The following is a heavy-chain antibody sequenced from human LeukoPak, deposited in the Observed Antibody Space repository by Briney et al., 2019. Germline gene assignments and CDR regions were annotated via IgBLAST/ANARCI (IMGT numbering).Heavy chain of an antibody. V-gene: IGHV4-39*07. D-gene: IGHD3-10*01. CDR1: GGSISSSSYY. CDR2: IYYSGST. J-gene: IGHJ4*02. CDR3: AGGVQWFGAVGPYFDY. Sequence: SETLSLTCTVSGGSISSSSYYWGWIRQPPGKGLEWIGSIYYSGSTYYNPSLKSRVTISVDTSKNQFSLKLSSVTAADTAVYYCAGGVQWFGAVGPYFDYWGQGTLVTVSS.